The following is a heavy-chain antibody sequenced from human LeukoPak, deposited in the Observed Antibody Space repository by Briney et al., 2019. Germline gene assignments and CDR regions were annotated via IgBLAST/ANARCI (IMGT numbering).Heavy chain of an antibody. D-gene: IGHD6-13*01. J-gene: IGHJ4*02. CDR2: INPNRGGT. Sequence: ASVKVSCKASGYTFTGYYMHWVRQAPGQGLEGMGWINPNRGGTNYAQKFQGRVTMTRDTSISTAYMELSRLRSDDTAVYYCARDTPLAAAAVDYWGQGTLVTVSS. V-gene: IGHV1-2*02. CDR3: ARDTPLAAAAVDY. CDR1: GYTFTGYY.